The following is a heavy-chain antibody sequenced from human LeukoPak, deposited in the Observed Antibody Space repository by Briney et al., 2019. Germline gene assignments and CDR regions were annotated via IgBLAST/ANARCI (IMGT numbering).Heavy chain of an antibody. J-gene: IGHJ3*02. CDR3: ARGNCSSISCYPHDAFDI. CDR1: GFTFSDYY. V-gene: IGHV3-11*04. D-gene: IGHD2-2*01. CDR2: ISNSGSNI. Sequence: GGSLRLSCGAPGFTFSDYYMSWIRQAPGKGLEWVSNISNSGSNIYYADSVKGRFTISRDNAKNSLSLQMNSLRAEDTAVYYCARGNCSSISCYPHDAFDIWGQGTMVTVSS.